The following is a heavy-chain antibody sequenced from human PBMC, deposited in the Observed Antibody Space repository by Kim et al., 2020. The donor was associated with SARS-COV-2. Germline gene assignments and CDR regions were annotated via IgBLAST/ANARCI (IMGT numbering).Heavy chain of an antibody. Sequence: GGSLRLSCAASGFTFSSYAMHWVRRAPGKGLEWVAVISYDGSNKYYADSVKGRFTISRDNSKNTLYLQMNSLRAEDTAVYYCARDGGVYGSGRGYFDYWGQGTLVTVSS. V-gene: IGHV3-30*04. CDR1: GFTFSSYA. D-gene: IGHD3-10*01. CDR3: ARDGGVYGSGRGYFDY. J-gene: IGHJ4*02. CDR2: ISYDGSNK.